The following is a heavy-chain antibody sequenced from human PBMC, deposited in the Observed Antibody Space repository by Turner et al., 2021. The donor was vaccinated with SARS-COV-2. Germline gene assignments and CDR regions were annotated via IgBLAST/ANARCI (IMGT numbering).Heavy chain of an antibody. V-gene: IGHV3-30*18. D-gene: IGHD6-13*01. CDR3: AKDLGQLDWFDP. CDR1: GFTFSRYG. CDR2: KSYDGRNK. J-gene: IGHJ5*02. Sequence: QVQLVESGGGVVQPGRFVRLTWAASGFTFSRYGMHWVRQAPGKGLEWVAVKSYDGRNKYYADSVKGRFTISRDNSKNTLYLQMNSLRAEDTAVYYCAKDLGQLDWFDPWGQGTLVTVSS.